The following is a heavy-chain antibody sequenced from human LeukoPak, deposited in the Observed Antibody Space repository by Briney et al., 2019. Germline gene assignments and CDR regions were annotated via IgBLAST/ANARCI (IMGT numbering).Heavy chain of an antibody. J-gene: IGHJ6*02. Sequence: GGSLRLPCAASGVTFSSYWMNWVRQAPGKGLEWVANIKEDGSERYYVDFVKGRFSISRDNAKNSVYLQMNSLGADDTAVYYCGGGTGMDVWGQGTPVTVSS. CDR3: GGGTGMDV. CDR2: IKEDGSER. CDR1: GVTFSSYW. D-gene: IGHD1-1*01. V-gene: IGHV3-7*05.